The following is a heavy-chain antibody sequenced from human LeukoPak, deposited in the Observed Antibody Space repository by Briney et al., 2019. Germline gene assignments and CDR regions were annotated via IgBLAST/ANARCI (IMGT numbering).Heavy chain of an antibody. CDR3: ARAAATLGVDY. D-gene: IGHD2-15*01. CDR1: GYSFTSYW. V-gene: IGHV5-51*01. J-gene: IGHJ4*02. CDR2: IYPGDSET. Sequence: GESLKISCQGSGYSFTSYWIAWVRQMPGKGLEWMGIIYPGDSETRYSPSFQGQVTISADKSISTAYLQWSSLKAPDTAMYYCARAAATLGVDYWGQGTLVTVSS.